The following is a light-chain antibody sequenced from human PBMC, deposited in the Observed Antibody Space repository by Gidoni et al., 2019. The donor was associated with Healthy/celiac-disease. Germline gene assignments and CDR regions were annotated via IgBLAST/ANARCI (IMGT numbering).Light chain of an antibody. Sequence: QPPSVSGAPGQRVTISCTGSSTHIGAGYDVHWYQQLPGTAPKLLIYGNSNRPSGVPDRFSGSKSGTSASLAITGLQAEDEADYYCQSYDSSLSGSNWVFGGGTKLTVL. CDR1: STHIGAGYD. CDR3: QSYDSSLSGSNWV. J-gene: IGLJ3*02. CDR2: GNS. V-gene: IGLV1-40*01.